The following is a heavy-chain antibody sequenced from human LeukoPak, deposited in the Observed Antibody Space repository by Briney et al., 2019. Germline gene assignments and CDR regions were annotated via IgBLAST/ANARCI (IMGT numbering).Heavy chain of an antibody. Sequence: ETLSLTCDVSGGSIDSTNWWNWARQAPGKGLEWVASINHNGNVNYYVDSVKGRFTISGDNAKNSLYLQMSNLRAEDTAVYFCARGGGLDVWGQGATVTVSS. CDR1: GGSIDSTNW. V-gene: IGHV3-7*03. D-gene: IGHD3-16*01. CDR2: INHNGNVN. CDR3: ARGGGLDV. J-gene: IGHJ6*02.